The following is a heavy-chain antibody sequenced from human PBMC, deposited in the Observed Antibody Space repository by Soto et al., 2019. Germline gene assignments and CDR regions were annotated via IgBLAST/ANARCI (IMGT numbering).Heavy chain of an antibody. CDR3: AKNGQPPYYYYGMDV. D-gene: IGHD2-8*01. CDR1: GYTFTRYG. Sequence: QGQLVQSGAEVKKPGASVKVSCKASGYTFTRYGISWVRQAPGQGLEWMGWISGYNGDTKYAQKFQGRVTMTVDTSTTTAYVELRSLTSDDRAVYYCAKNGQPPYYYYGMDVWGQGTTVTVSS. V-gene: IGHV1-18*01. J-gene: IGHJ6*02. CDR2: ISGYNGDT.